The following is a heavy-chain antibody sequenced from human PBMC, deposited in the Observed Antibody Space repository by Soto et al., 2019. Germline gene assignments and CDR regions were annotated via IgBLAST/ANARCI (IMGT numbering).Heavy chain of an antibody. V-gene: IGHV3-23*05. J-gene: IGHJ5*02. D-gene: IGHD3-10*01. CDR2: IDGSGGIT. Sequence: QLLQSGGGLVQPGGSLTLSCAASGFTFGTTDMSWVRQAPGEGLEWVSTIDGSGGITYYADSVKGRFTISRDNSRNTVYLQINSRRGDDTALYYCVKNSGGFKTWGPGALVTGSS. CDR1: GFTFGTTD. CDR3: VKNSGGFKT.